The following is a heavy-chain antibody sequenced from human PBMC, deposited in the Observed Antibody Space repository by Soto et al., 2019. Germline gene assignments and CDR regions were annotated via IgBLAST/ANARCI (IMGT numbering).Heavy chain of an antibody. J-gene: IGHJ5*02. D-gene: IGHD2-8*01. Sequence: QVQLLQSGAELREPGSSVRVSCTPSGGTFVSSAFAWVRQAPGGKIEWMGGIIPILGSTKYAEKFLGRLTIRADDSSRTAYLELSSLTFDDTAVYFCANTNPHVDSNKAWLDPWGQGTLVTVST. CDR1: GGTFVSSA. V-gene: IGHV1-69*01. CDR2: IIPILGST. CDR3: ANTNPHVDSNKAWLDP.